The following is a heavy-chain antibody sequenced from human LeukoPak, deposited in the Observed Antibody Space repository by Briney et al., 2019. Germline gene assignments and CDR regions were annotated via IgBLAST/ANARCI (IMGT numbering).Heavy chain of an antibody. CDR2: INPSGGST. Sequence: GASVKVSCKASGYTFTSYYMHWVRQAPGQGLEWMGIINPSGGSTSYAQKFQGRVTMTRDTSTSTVYMELSSLRSEDTAVYYCARDREDTMVPYGMDVWGQGTTVTVSS. CDR3: ARDREDTMVPYGMDV. J-gene: IGHJ6*02. V-gene: IGHV1-46*01. CDR1: GYTFTSYY. D-gene: IGHD3-10*01.